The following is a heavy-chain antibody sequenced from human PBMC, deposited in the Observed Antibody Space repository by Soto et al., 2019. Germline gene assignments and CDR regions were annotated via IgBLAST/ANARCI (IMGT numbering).Heavy chain of an antibody. V-gene: IGHV1-24*01. CDR1: GYTLTELS. D-gene: IGHD3-10*01. Sequence: ASVKVSCKVSGYTLTELSMHWVRQAPGKGLEWMGGFDPEDGETIYAQKLQDRVTMTTDTSTSTAYMELRSLTSDDTAVYYCARHGSGSYYGYWGQGTLVTVS. CDR2: FDPEDGET. J-gene: IGHJ4*02. CDR3: ARHGSGSYYGY.